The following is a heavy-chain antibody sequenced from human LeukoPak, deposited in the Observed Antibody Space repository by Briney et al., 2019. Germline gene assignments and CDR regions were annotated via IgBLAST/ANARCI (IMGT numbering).Heavy chain of an antibody. CDR3: ATNTAMANDVFDI. Sequence: SETLSLSCAVSGGSISSGGYSWGWIRQPPGKGLEWIGYIYHSGSTYYNPSLKSRVTISVDRSKNQFSLKLSSVTAADTAVYYCATNTAMANDVFDIWGQGTMVTVSS. CDR1: GGSISSGGYS. V-gene: IGHV4-30-2*01. J-gene: IGHJ3*02. CDR2: IYHSGST. D-gene: IGHD5-18*01.